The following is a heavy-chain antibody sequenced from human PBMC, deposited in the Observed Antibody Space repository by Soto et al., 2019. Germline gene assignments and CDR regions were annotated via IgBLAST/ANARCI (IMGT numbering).Heavy chain of an antibody. CDR2: VYHSGST. V-gene: IGHV4-59*01. D-gene: IGHD6-6*01. CDR3: TSSYSTSSSPDY. Sequence: SETLSLTCSVSGGSMRNYYWNWIRQPPGRGLEWIGYVYHSGSTNYNPSPKSRVSMSVDVSRNHFSLTLHSVTAADTAVYFCTSSYSTSSSPDYWGQGTLVTVSS. J-gene: IGHJ4*02. CDR1: GGSMRNYY.